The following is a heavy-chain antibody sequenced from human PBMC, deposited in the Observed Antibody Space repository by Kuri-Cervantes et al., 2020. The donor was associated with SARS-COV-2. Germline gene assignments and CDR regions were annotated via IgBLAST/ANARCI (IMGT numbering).Heavy chain of an antibody. CDR2: IRSSSSII. J-gene: IGHJ6*02. D-gene: IGHD5-24*01. V-gene: IGHV3-48*01. CDR3: ARVDPRTDAYNHYYYGMDV. CDR1: GFTFSSYD. Sequence: GESLKISCAASGFTFSSYDMNWVRQAPGKGLEWVSYIRSSSSIIYYADSVKGRFTVSRDNVKNSLYLQMNSLRAEDTAVYSCARVDPRTDAYNHYYYGMDVWGQGTTVTVSS.